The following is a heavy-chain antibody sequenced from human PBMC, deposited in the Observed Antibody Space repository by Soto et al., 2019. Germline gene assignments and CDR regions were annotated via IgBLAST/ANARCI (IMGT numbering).Heavy chain of an antibody. CDR2: ISGYNGNT. J-gene: IGHJ6*03. Sequence: ASVKVACKASGYTFRSYGISWVRQAPGQGLEWMGWISGYNGNTHYSQKFQGKVTMTTDTSTSTAYMELRNLRSDDTAVYYCAKADSNYAGRFSYYYMDVWGTGTMVTVSS. CDR1: GYTFRSYG. D-gene: IGHD4-4*01. V-gene: IGHV1-18*01. CDR3: AKADSNYAGRFSYYYMDV.